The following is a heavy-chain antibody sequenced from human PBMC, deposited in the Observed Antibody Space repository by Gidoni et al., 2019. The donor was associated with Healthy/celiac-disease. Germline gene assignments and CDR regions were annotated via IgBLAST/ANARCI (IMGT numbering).Heavy chain of an antibody. CDR1: GGTFSSYA. CDR2: IIPIFGTA. V-gene: IGHV1-69*01. J-gene: IGHJ6*02. D-gene: IGHD3-9*01. Sequence: QVQLVQSGAEVKKPGSSVKVSCKASGGTFSSYAISWVRQAPGQGLEWMGGIIPIFGTANYAQKFQGRVTITADESTSTAYMELSSLRSEDTAVYYCARTSPTGYPPLYGMDVWGQGTTVTVSS. CDR3: ARTSPTGYPPLYGMDV.